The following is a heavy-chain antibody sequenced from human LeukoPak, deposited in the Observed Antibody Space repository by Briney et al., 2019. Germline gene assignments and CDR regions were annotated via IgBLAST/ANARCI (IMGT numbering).Heavy chain of an antibody. J-gene: IGHJ4*02. D-gene: IGHD6-13*01. CDR3: AKLQADYYFDY. V-gene: IGHV3-23*01. CDR1: GFTFSNYA. CDR2: VTGGGDIT. Sequence: PGGSLRLSCAASGFTFSNYAMNWVRQAPGKGLEWVSVVTGGGDITDYADSVKGRFTISRDNSHNTLYLQMNSLGVEDTAVYYCAKLQADYYFDYWGQGTLSPSPQ.